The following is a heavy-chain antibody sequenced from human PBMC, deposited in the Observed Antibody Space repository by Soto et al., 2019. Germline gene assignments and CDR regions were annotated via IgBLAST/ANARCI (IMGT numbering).Heavy chain of an antibody. Sequence: EVQLVESGGGLVKPGGSLRLSCAASGFTFSNAWMSWVRQAPGKGLEWVGRIKSKTDGGTTDYAAPVKGRFTISRDDSKNTLYLQMNSLKTEDTAVYYCTTGELLWFGEFPFDYWGQGTLVTVSS. CDR2: IKSKTDGGTT. CDR1: GFTFSNAW. J-gene: IGHJ4*02. V-gene: IGHV3-15*01. CDR3: TTGELLWFGEFPFDY. D-gene: IGHD3-10*01.